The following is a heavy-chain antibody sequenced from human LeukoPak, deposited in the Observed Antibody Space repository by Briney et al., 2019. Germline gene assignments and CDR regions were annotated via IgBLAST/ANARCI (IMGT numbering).Heavy chain of an antibody. CDR2: IRYDGSNT. CDR1: GFTFSSYG. J-gene: IGHJ4*02. CDR3: GKDQSSGCSSYIDY. V-gene: IGHV3-30*02. D-gene: IGHD6-19*01. Sequence: GGSLRLSCAASGFTFSSYGMHWVRQAPGKGLEWVAFIRYDGSNTYYADSVKGRFTISRDNSKNTLYLQMNSLRAEDTAVYYCGKDQSSGCSSYIDYWGQGTLVTVSS.